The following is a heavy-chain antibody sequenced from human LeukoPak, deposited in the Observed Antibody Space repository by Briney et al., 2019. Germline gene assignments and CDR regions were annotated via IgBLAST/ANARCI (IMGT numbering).Heavy chain of an antibody. Sequence: SQTLSLTCVVSGDSVSSKNGAWNWIRQSPSRGLEWLGRTYYRSKWYNDYAESMEGRMTISQDTSKNQYSLHLDSVTPDDTAVYYCARYVRTTGWHTFDSWRQGTLVTVSS. D-gene: IGHD6-19*01. CDR2: TYYRSKWYN. V-gene: IGHV6-1*01. CDR3: ARYVRTTGWHTFDS. J-gene: IGHJ4*02. CDR1: GDSVSSKNGA.